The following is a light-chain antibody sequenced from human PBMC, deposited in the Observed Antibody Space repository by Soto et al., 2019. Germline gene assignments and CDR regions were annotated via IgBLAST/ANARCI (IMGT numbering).Light chain of an antibody. CDR3: QQYDNWPIT. Sequence: DIVMTQSPDSLAVSLGERAPINCKSSQSILYNSNDKNYLAWYQQKPGQAPRLLIYGASTRATGLPVRFSGSGSGTEFTLIISSLQSEDSAVYYCQQYDNWPITFGQGTRLEIK. V-gene: IGKV4-1*01. J-gene: IGKJ5*01. CDR2: GAS. CDR1: QSILYNSNDKNY.